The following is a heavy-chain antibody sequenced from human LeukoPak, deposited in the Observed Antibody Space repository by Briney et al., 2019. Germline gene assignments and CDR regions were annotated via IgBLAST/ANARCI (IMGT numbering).Heavy chain of an antibody. CDR2: IKEDGSEQ. J-gene: IGHJ4*02. V-gene: IGHV3-7*01. CDR3: VRETVSVITDFDY. CDR1: GIPFNRPW. Sequence: GSLRLSCGASGIPFNRPWMTWVRPAPGKGLEWVGNIKEDGSEQYYVDSIKGRFTISRDNAKNSLYLQMSSLRAEDTAIYYCVRETVSVITDFDYWGQGTLVTVSS. D-gene: IGHD3-16*02.